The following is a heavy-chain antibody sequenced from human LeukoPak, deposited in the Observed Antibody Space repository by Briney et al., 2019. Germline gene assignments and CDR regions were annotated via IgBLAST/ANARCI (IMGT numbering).Heavy chain of an antibody. Sequence: GESLKISCKGSGYSFTNYWIGWARQMPGKGLEWMGITYFGNSDTRYSPSFQGQATISADKSISTAYLQWRNLKASDSAIYYCARYLPGFYGMDVWGQGTTVTVSS. V-gene: IGHV5-51*01. J-gene: IGHJ6*02. CDR1: GYSFTNYW. CDR2: TYFGNSDT. CDR3: ARYLPGFYGMDV.